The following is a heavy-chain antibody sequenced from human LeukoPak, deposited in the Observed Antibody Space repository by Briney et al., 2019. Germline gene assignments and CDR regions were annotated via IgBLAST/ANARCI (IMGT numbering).Heavy chain of an antibody. J-gene: IGHJ4*02. V-gene: IGHV4-4*07. CDR3: ASRLLLSGDYELDDY. CDR1: GDSISNYY. CDR2: FYISGST. Sequence: PSETLSLTCTVSGDSISNYYWSWIRQPAGKGLEWIGRFYISGSTNYNPSLKSRVTMSVDTSKNQFSLKLSSVTAADTAVYFCASRLLLSGDYELDDYWGQGTLVTVSS. D-gene: IGHD4-17*01.